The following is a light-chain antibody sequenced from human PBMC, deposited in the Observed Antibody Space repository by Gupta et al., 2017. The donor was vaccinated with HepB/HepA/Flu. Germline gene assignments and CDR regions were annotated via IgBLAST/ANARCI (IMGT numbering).Light chain of an antibody. Sequence: DIQLTQSPSSLSASVGDRVTITCRASQSISSDLNWYQQKPGKAPKLLIYAASSLQSGVPSRFSGSGSGTDFTLTISSLQPEDFATYYCQQRNSTPFTFGQGTQVEIK. CDR1: QSISSD. CDR3: QQRNSTPFT. CDR2: AAS. V-gene: IGKV1-39*01. J-gene: IGKJ5*01.